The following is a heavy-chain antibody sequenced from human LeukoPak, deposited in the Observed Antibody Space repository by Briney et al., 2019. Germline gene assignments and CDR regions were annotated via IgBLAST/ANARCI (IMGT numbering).Heavy chain of an antibody. CDR3: AKLPGYCSGGGCYLGVRGNFDY. CDR1: GFTFDDYA. J-gene: IGHJ4*02. D-gene: IGHD2-15*01. V-gene: IGHV3-9*01. CDR2: ISWSSRSI. Sequence: GRSLRLSCAASGFTFDDYAMHWVRQAPGKGLEWVSGISWSSRSIAYADSVKGRFTISRDNGKNSLYLQMNSLRVEDTAMYYCAKLPGYCSGGGCYLGVRGNFDYWGQGALVTVSS.